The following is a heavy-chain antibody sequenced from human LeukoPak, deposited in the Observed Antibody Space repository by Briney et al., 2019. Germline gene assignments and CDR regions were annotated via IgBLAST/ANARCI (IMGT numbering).Heavy chain of an antibody. CDR2: IYLDDDK. CDR3: AHSKRHFSSPSLDY. D-gene: IGHD2-2*01. CDR1: GFSLTTSGVG. J-gene: IGHJ4*02. V-gene: IGHV2-5*02. Sequence: SGPTLVNPTQTLTLTCTFSGFSLTTSGVGVGWIRQPPGKALEWLALIYLDDDKRYSPSLKTRLTITKDTSKNQVVLTVTNMDPVDTATYYCAHSKRHFSSPSLDYWGQGTLVTVSS.